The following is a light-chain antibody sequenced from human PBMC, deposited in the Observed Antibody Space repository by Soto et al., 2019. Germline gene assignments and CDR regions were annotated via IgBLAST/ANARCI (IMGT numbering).Light chain of an antibody. CDR3: QHSYSTPFT. Sequence: DIQMTQSPSSLSASVGDRVTITCRASQSISSYLNWYQQKPGKAPKLLIYAASSLQSGVPSRFSGSGSGTDFTLTISSLQPEDFAAYFCQHSYSTPFTFGPGTKVHIK. V-gene: IGKV1-39*01. CDR2: AAS. J-gene: IGKJ3*01. CDR1: QSISSY.